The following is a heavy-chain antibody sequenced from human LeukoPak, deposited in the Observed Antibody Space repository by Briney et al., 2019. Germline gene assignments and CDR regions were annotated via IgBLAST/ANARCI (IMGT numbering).Heavy chain of an antibody. CDR3: VTGQWLVPVSY. CDR1: GGSFSGYY. J-gene: IGHJ4*02. V-gene: IGHV4-34*01. Sequence: SETLSLTCAVYGGSFSGYYWSWIRQPPGKGLEWIGEINHSGSTNYNPSLKSRVTISEDMSKNQFSLKLNSVTAADTAVYYCVTGQWLVPVSYWGQGTVVTVSS. D-gene: IGHD6-19*01. CDR2: INHSGST.